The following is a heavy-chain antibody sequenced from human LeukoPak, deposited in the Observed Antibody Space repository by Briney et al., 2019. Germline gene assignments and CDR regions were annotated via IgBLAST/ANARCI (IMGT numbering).Heavy chain of an antibody. J-gene: IGHJ6*02. Sequence: ASVKVSCKASGYTFTSYDINWVRLATGQGLEWMGWMNPNSGNTGYAQKFQGRVTMTRNTSISTAYMELSSLRSDDTAVYYCARDRSGILGYYYNGMDVWGQGTTVTVSS. CDR2: MNPNSGNT. V-gene: IGHV1-8*01. CDR1: GYTFTSYD. D-gene: IGHD3-10*01. CDR3: ARDRSGILGYYYNGMDV.